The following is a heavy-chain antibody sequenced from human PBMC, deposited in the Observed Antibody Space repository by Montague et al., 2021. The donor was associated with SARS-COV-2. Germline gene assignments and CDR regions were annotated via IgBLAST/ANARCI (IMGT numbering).Heavy chain of an antibody. CDR1: GGSITRNNY. D-gene: IGHD3-10*01. CDR2: INYNGST. CDR3: ARHLVRGVPKAFDI. V-gene: IGHV4-39*01. J-gene: IGHJ3*02. Sequence: SETLSLTCTVSGGSITRNNYWGWIRQPPGKGLEWFVNINYNGSTFISPSLQSRVTISVDASTNQFSLHLTSVTAADTAVFYCARHLVRGVPKAFDIWGQGALVIVSS.